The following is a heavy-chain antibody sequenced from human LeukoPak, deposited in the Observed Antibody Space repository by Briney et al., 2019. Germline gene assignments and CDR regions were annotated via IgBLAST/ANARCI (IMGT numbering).Heavy chain of an antibody. J-gene: IGHJ5*01. CDR1: GFTFSNYY. CDR2: IRGDAIRT. Sequence: GGSLRLSCAASGFTFSNYYMHWVRQAPGRGPVWVSRIRGDAIRTDYADSVKGRFTISRDNARNMLYLQMSSLRAEDTARYYCARSENGKFDSWGQGILVTVSS. CDR3: ARSENGKFDS. V-gene: IGHV3-74*01. D-gene: IGHD1-26*01.